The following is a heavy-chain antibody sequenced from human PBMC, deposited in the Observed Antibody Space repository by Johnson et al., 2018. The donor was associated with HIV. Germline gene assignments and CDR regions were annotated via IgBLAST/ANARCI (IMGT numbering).Heavy chain of an antibody. J-gene: IGHJ3*02. V-gene: IGHV3-23*01. CDR3: AKGSGYYAAFDI. Sequence: VQLMESGGGLVQPGDPLRLSCAASEFTFSGYAMSWVRQAPGKGLEWVSGISGSGGSTYYADSVKGQCTISRDNSKNTLYLQMNSLRTEDTAVYYCAKGSGYYAAFDIWGQGTMVTVSS. CDR2: ISGSGGST. D-gene: IGHD3-22*01. CDR1: EFTFSGYA.